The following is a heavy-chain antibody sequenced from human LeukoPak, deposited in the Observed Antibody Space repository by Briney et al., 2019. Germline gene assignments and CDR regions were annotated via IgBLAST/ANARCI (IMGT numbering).Heavy chain of an antibody. CDR3: ARSYGSGRRDAFDI. D-gene: IGHD3-10*01. J-gene: IGHJ3*02. CDR1: GYTFTDYY. Sequence: ASVKVSCKASGYTFTDYYIHWVRQAPGQGLQWMGYINPNSGGTNSEHKSQGRVTMTRDTSISTAYMELTRRRSDDTAVYYCARSYGSGRRDAFDIWGQGTMVTVSS. CDR2: INPNSGGT. V-gene: IGHV1-2*02.